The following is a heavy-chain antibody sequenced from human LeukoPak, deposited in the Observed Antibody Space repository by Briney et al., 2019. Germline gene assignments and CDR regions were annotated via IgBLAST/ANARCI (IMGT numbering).Heavy chain of an antibody. Sequence: GGSLRLSCAASGFTFGDYYMSWIRQAPGKGLEWISYISSSSSYRACADCVKGRLTIYRDNGKNSMFLDMNGVSGDDACVYYCAKPNLPNYYGSGSFGRAFFNLWGRGTLVAVSS. CDR1: GFTFGDYY. V-gene: IGHV3-11*03. CDR3: AKPNLPNYYGSGSFGRAFFNL. CDR2: ISSSSSYR. D-gene: IGHD3-10*01. J-gene: IGHJ2*01.